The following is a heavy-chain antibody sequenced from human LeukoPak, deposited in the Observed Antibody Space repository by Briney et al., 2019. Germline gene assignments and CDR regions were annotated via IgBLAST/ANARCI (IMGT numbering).Heavy chain of an antibody. J-gene: IGHJ5*02. CDR3: TRLTVPLRFDP. Sequence: SETLSLTCTVSGGSISSSSYYWGWIRQPPGKGLEWIGSIYYSGSTYYNPSLKSRVTISVDTSKNQFSLKLSSVTAADTAVYYCTRLTVPLRFDPWGQGTLVTVSS. CDR2: IYYSGST. V-gene: IGHV4-39*07. D-gene: IGHD2-2*01. CDR1: GGSISSSSYY.